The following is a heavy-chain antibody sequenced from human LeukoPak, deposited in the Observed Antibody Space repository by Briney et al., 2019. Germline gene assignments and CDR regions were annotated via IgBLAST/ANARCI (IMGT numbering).Heavy chain of an antibody. CDR2: IYYSGST. J-gene: IGHJ4*02. CDR1: GGSISSYY. V-gene: IGHV4-59*01. Sequence: SETLSLTCTVSGGSISSYYWSWIRQPPGKGLEWIGYIYYSGSTNYNLSLKSRVTISVDTSKNQFSLKLSSVTAADTAVYYCARGEPYYYDSSGYPFDYWGQGTLVTVSS. CDR3: ARGEPYYYDSSGYPFDY. D-gene: IGHD3-22*01.